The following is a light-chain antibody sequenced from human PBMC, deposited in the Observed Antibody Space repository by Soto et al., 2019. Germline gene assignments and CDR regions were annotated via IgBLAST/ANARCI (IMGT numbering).Light chain of an antibody. J-gene: IGKJ1*01. Sequence: DIQMTQSPSTLSASLGDRVTITRRASQSISSGLAWYQQKPGKAPKVLIYDASSLQSGVPSRFSGSGSGTEFTLTISSLQPEDFAIYYCQQYNSYSPWTFGQGTKVEIK. CDR1: QSISSG. V-gene: IGKV1-5*01. CDR2: DAS. CDR3: QQYNSYSPWT.